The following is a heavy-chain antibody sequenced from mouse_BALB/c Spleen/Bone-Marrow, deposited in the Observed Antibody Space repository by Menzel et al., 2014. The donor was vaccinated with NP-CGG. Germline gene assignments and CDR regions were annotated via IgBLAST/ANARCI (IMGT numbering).Heavy chain of an antibody. D-gene: IGHD1-2*01. CDR2: INPGSSTI. Sequence: DVQLLESGGGLVQPGGSLILSCAASGFDFSRYWMSWARQAPGKGQEWIGEINPGSSTINYTPSLKDKFIISRDNAKKTLYLQINKVRSEDTALYYCARLGYYGHFAYGGQGTTLTVSS. CDR1: GFDFSRYW. CDR3: ARLGYYGHFAY. V-gene: IGHV4-2*02. J-gene: IGHJ2*01.